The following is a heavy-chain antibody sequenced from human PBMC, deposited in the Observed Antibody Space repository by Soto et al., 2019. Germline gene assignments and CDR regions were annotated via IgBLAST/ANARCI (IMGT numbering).Heavy chain of an antibody. CDR3: ASDPPDFNCGFDF. D-gene: IGHD1-1*01. CDR1: GDSVSNNGAT. Sequence: SQTLSLTCAISGDSVSNNGATWNWIRQFPSGGLEWLGRTYYRSKWICVYAMSVKSRISINPDTSKNQISLQLNSVTPEATAVYYCASDPPDFNCGFDFWGQGTLVTVSS. J-gene: IGHJ4*02. CDR2: TYYRSKWIC. V-gene: IGHV6-1*01.